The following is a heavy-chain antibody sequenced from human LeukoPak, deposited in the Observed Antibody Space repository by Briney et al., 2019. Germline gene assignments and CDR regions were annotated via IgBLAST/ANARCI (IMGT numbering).Heavy chain of an antibody. CDR1: GGSISSYY. J-gene: IGHJ4*02. D-gene: IGHD3-22*01. Sequence: SETLSLTCTVSGGSISSYYWSWIRQPPGKGLEWIGYINYSGSTDYNPSLKSRVTISVDTSKNQFSLNLRSVTAADTAVYYCAREYSSFEYWGQGILVTVSS. CDR2: INYSGST. CDR3: AREYSSFEY. V-gene: IGHV4-59*01.